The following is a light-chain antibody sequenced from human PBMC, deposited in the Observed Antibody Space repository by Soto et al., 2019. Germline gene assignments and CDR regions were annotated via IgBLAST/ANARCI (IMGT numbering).Light chain of an antibody. Sequence: DIQMTQSPSAMSASVGDRVTITCRASRGISHYLAWFQQRPGKVPKRLIYGASTLESGVPSRFSGSGSGTEFTLTISSLQPEDFATYYCLQSYTTPRTFGAGTKVEIK. CDR2: GAS. V-gene: IGKV1-17*03. CDR1: RGISHY. J-gene: IGKJ1*01. CDR3: LQSYTTPRT.